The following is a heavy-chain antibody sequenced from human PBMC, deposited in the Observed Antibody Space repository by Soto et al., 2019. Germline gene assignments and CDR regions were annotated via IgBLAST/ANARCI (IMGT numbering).Heavy chain of an antibody. Sequence: QVQLQESGPGLVKPSQTLSLTCTVSGGSISSGGYYWSWIRQHPGQVLEWIGYIDYSGSTYYNPSLKSRVTTSVDTSKNQFSLKLSSVTAADTAVYYCARSPEASEPYAFDIWGQGTMVTVSS. J-gene: IGHJ3*02. CDR2: IDYSGST. D-gene: IGHD1-1*01. CDR3: ARSPEASEPYAFDI. V-gene: IGHV4-31*03. CDR1: GGSISSGGYY.